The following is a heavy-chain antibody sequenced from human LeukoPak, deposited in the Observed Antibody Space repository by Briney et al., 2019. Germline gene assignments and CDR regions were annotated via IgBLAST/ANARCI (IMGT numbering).Heavy chain of an antibody. Sequence: GGSLRLSCAASGFTFSSYAMHWVRQAPGKGLEWVAVISYDGSNKYYADSVKGRFTISRDNSKNTLYLQMNSLRAEDTAVYYCARVKRDSSGWFDAFDIWGQGTMVTVSS. V-gene: IGHV3-30*04. D-gene: IGHD6-19*01. CDR2: ISYDGSNK. J-gene: IGHJ3*02. CDR1: GFTFSSYA. CDR3: ARVKRDSSGWFDAFDI.